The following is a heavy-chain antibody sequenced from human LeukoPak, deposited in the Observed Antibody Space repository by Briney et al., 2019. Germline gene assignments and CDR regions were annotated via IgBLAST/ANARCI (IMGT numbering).Heavy chain of an antibody. CDR2: IYYSGST. CDR3: ARQGYCSSTSCYNRGFFDY. J-gene: IGHJ4*02. D-gene: IGHD2-2*01. V-gene: IGHV4-38-2*02. Sequence: SETLSLTCTVSGYSISNGYYWGWIRQPPGKGLEWIGSIYYSGSTNYNPSLKSRVTISVDTSKNQFSLKLSSVTAADTAVYYCARQGYCSSTSCYNRGFFDYWGQGTLVTVSS. CDR1: GYSISNGYY.